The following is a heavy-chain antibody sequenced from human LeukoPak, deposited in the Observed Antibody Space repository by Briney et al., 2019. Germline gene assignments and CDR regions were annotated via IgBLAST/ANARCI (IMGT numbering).Heavy chain of an antibody. D-gene: IGHD6-19*01. Sequence: SETLSLTCAVYGGSFSGYYWSWIRQPPGKGLEWIGEINHSGSTNYNPSLKSRVTISVDTSKNQFSLKLSSVTAADTAVYYCARGRPYSSGTRRVDFDYWGQGTLVTVSS. CDR3: ARGRPYSSGTRRVDFDY. V-gene: IGHV4-34*01. J-gene: IGHJ4*02. CDR2: INHSGST. CDR1: GGSFSGYY.